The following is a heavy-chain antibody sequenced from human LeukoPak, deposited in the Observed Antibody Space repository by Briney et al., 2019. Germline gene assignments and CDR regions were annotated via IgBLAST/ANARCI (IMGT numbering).Heavy chain of an antibody. CDR2: INDSGRT. V-gene: IGHV4-34*01. J-gene: IGHJ6*03. CDR1: GGSFSNYY. CDR3: ARRWNYGMYYYIDV. Sequence: SETLSLTCAVYGGSFSNYYCSWIRQPPPKGLELIGEINDSGRTNYNPSLISLVTISVDTSKNQCSLKLRSVTAADTAVYYCARRWNYGMYYYIDVWGKGATVSVSS. D-gene: IGHD1-7*01.